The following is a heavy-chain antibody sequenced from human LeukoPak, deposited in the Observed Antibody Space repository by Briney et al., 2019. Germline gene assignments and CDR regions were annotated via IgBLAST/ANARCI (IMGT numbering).Heavy chain of an antibody. V-gene: IGHV3-30-3*01. CDR1: GFIFSTYN. J-gene: IGHJ4*02. Sequence: GVSLRLSCAASGFIFSTYNMHWVRQAPGKGLAWVASISYDGNNKNYADSVKGRFTVSRDNSKNTLYLQMNSLSAEDTAVYYCARDQDGYWGQGTLVTVSS. CDR2: ISYDGNNK. CDR3: ARDQDGY.